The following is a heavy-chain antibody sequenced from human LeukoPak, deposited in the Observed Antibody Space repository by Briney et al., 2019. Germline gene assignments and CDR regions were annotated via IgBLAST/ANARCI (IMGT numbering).Heavy chain of an antibody. CDR1: GFIFSSYD. V-gene: IGHV3-13*01. J-gene: IGHJ4*02. Sequence: GGSLRLSCAASGFIFSSYDMHWVRQATGKGLEWVSAIGTAGVTYYPGSVKGRFTISRENAKNSLYLQMNSLRAGDTAVYYCARGRVRGAIDYWGQGTLVTVSS. D-gene: IGHD3-10*01. CDR3: ARGRVRGAIDY. CDR2: IGTAGVT.